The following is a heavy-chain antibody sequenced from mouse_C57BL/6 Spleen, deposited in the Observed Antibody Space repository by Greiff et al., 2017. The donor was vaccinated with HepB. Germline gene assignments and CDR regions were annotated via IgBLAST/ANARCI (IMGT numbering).Heavy chain of an antibody. D-gene: IGHD1-1*01. CDR2: IYIGNGYT. CDR3: ARSYYYGSSDWYFDV. Sequence: VHVKQSGAELVRPGSSVKMSCKTSGYTFTSYGINWVKQRPGQGLEWIGYIYIGNGYTEYNEKFKGKATLTSDTSSSTAYMQLSSLTSEDSAIYFCARSYYYGSSDWYFDVWGTGTTVTVSS. J-gene: IGHJ1*03. CDR1: GYTFTSYG. V-gene: IGHV1-58*01.